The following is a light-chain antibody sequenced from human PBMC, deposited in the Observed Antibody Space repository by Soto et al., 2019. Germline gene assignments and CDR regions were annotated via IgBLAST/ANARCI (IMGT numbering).Light chain of an antibody. CDR1: QSVSNNY. V-gene: IGKV3D-20*02. CDR3: QQRSNWPT. J-gene: IGKJ5*01. Sequence: EIVMTQSPATLSVSPWERATLSCRASQSVSNNYLAWYQQKPGQAPRLLIYGASNRATGIPDRFSGSGSGTDFTLTISRLEPEDFAVYYCQQRSNWPTFGQGTRLEIK. CDR2: GAS.